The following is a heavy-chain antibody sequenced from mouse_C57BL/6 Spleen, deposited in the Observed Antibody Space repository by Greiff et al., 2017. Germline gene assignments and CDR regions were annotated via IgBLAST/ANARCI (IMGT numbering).Heavy chain of an antibody. Sequence: QVQLKQSGAELVKPGASVKISCKASGYAFSSYWMNWVKQRPGKGLEWIGQIYPGDGDTNYNGKFKGKATLTADKSSSTAYMQLSSLTSEDSAVYFCARSDYGNYVGYWGQGTTLTVSS. CDR3: ARSDYGNYVGY. V-gene: IGHV1-80*01. D-gene: IGHD2-1*01. CDR2: IYPGDGDT. J-gene: IGHJ2*01. CDR1: GYAFSSYW.